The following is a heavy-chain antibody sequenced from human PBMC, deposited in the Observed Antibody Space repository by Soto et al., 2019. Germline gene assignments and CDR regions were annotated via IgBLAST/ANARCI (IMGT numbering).Heavy chain of an antibody. D-gene: IGHD3-22*01. V-gene: IGHV4-34*01. CDR2: INHSGST. CDR3: ARGGADYYYDGTGYYQLDF. Sequence: SETLSLTCAVYGGSFSGYYWSWIRQPPGKGLEWIGEINHSGSTNYNPSLKSRVTISADKSISTAYLQWSSLKASDTAMYYCARGGADYYYDGTGYYQLDFWGQGTLVTVSS. J-gene: IGHJ4*02. CDR1: GGSFSGYY.